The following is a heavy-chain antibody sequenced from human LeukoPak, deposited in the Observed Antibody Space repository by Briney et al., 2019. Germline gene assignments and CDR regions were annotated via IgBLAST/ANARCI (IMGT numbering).Heavy chain of an antibody. J-gene: IGHJ4*02. Sequence: PSETLSLTCAVYGGSFSGYYWSWIRQPPGKGLEWIGEINHSGSTNYNPSLKSRVTISVDTSKNQFSLTLSSVTAADTAVYYCARGPSLWLGELSPYYFDYWGQGTRVTVSS. CDR2: INHSGST. D-gene: IGHD3-10*01. CDR1: GGSFSGYY. V-gene: IGHV4-34*01. CDR3: ARGPSLWLGELSPYYFDY.